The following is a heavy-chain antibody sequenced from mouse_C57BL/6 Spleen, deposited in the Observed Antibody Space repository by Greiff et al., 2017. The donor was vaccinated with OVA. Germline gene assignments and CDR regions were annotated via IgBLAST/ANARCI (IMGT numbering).Heavy chain of an antibody. J-gene: IGHJ2*01. D-gene: IGHD1-1*01. CDR2: IDPETGGT. V-gene: IGHV1-15*01. Sequence: QVQLKESGAELVRPGASVTLSCKASGYTFTDYEMHWVKQTPVHGLEWIGAIDPETGGTAYNQKFKGKAILTADKSSSTAYMELRSLTSEDSAVYYCTRERIYYGSSYGDYWGQGTTLTVSS. CDR1: GYTFTDYE. CDR3: TRERIYYGSSYGDY.